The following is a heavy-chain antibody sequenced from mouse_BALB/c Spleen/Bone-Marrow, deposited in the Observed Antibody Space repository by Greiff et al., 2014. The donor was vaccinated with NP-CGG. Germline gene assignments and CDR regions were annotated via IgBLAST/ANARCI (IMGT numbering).Heavy chain of an antibody. Sequence: EVKLEESGGGLVKPGGSLKLSCAASGFAFSSYDMSWVRQTPEKRLEWVATISSGGSYTYYPDSVKGRFTISRDNARNTLYLQMSSLRSEDTALYYCTRHVYYGGYLDYWGQGTTLTVSS. V-gene: IGHV5-9*02. CDR2: ISSGGSYT. J-gene: IGHJ2*01. CDR1: GFAFSSYD. CDR3: TRHVYYGGYLDY. D-gene: IGHD1-1*02.